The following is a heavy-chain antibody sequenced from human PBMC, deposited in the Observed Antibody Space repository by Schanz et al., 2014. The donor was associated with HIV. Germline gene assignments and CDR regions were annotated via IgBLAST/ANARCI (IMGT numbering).Heavy chain of an antibody. Sequence: QVQLVESGGGVVQPGRSLRLSCAASGFTFSTYGMHWVRQAPGKGLEWVTVISNDGSNKYYTDSVKGRFTISRDNSKNTLYLQMNSLRAEDTAIYYCAKTSITLGMDVWGQGTTVTVSS. CDR2: ISNDGSNK. J-gene: IGHJ6*02. CDR1: GFTFSTYG. CDR3: AKTSITLGMDV. V-gene: IGHV3-30*18. D-gene: IGHD1-20*01.